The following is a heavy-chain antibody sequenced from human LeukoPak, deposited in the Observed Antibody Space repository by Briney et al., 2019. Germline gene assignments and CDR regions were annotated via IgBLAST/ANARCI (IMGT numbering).Heavy chain of an antibody. J-gene: IGHJ3*02. Sequence: PSETLSLTCTVSGYSISSAYYWGWIRQPPGKGLEWIGTMYQTGITYYKPSLKSRVTISVDRSKNQFSLKLSSVTAADTAVYFCARGPYSYDSSGAFDIWGQGTMVTVSS. CDR3: ARGPYSYDSSGAFDI. D-gene: IGHD3-22*01. CDR1: GYSISSAYY. CDR2: MYQTGIT. V-gene: IGHV4-38-2*02.